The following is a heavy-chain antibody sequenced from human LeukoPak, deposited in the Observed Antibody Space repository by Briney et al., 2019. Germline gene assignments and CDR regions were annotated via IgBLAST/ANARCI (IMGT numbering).Heavy chain of an antibody. Sequence: KPSETLSLTCTVSAGSISSNYWSWVRQPPGKGLEWIGYIYYSGSTNYNPSLKSRVTISLDTSKNQFSLNLSSVTAADTAVYYCARTVGISSLGYSDYWGQGTLVTVSS. D-gene: IGHD6-6*01. J-gene: IGHJ4*02. CDR1: AGSISSNY. CDR3: ARTVGISSLGYSDY. V-gene: IGHV4-59*08. CDR2: IYYSGST.